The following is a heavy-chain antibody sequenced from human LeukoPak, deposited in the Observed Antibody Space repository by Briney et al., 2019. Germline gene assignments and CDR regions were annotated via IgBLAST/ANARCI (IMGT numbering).Heavy chain of an antibody. Sequence: PSETLSLTCALYGGSFSGYYWSWIRQPPGKGLEWIGEINHSGSTNYNPSLKSRVTISVDTSKNQFSLKLSSVTTADTAVYYCASYGSGSYWSYYWGQGTLVTVSS. CDR1: GGSFSGYY. CDR3: ASYGSGSYWSYY. D-gene: IGHD3-10*01. CDR2: INHSGST. J-gene: IGHJ4*02. V-gene: IGHV4-34*01.